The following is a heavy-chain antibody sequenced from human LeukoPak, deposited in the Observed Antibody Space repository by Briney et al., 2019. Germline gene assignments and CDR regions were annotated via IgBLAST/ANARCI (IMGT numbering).Heavy chain of an antibody. CDR1: GGSITNYY. Sequence: PSETLSLTCTASGGSITNYYWSWIRQPPGKGLEWIGYIYYSGSTNYNPSLKSRVTISVDTSTNQFSLKLSSVTAADTAVYFCARGGRLLGKFDYWGQGTLVTVSS. CDR3: ARGGRLLGKFDY. CDR2: IYYSGST. V-gene: IGHV4-59*01. J-gene: IGHJ4*02. D-gene: IGHD3-22*01.